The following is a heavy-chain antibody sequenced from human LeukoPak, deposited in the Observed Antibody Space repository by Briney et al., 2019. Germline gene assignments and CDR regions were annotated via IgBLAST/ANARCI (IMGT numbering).Heavy chain of an antibody. CDR3: AKTYSGTWYPDY. J-gene: IGHJ4*02. CDR1: GVTFSSYA. D-gene: IGHD6-13*01. CDR2: ISGSGGST. Sequence: GGSLRLSCAASGVTFSSYAITWVRQAPGKGLEWVSGISGSGGSTYDTDSVKGRFTISRDNSKNTVYLQMNSLRAEDTAVYYCAKTYSGTWYPDYWGQGTLVPVSS. V-gene: IGHV3-23*01.